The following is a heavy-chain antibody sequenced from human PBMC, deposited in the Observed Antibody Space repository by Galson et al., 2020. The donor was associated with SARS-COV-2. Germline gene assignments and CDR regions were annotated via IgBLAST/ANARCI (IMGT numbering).Heavy chain of an antibody. CDR1: GFTHSSNY. Sequence: GESLKISCAASGFTHSSNYMSRVRQAPGKGLEWVSVIYSGGSTYYADSVKGRFTISRNNSKNTLYLQMNSLRAEDTAVYYCARDLMWGLDIWGQGTMVTVSS. CDR2: IYSGGST. D-gene: IGHD3-16*01. V-gene: IGHV3-53*04. CDR3: ARDLMWGLDI. J-gene: IGHJ3*02.